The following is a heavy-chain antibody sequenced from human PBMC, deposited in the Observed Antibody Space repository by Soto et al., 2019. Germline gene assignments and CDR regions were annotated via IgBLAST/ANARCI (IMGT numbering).Heavy chain of an antibody. J-gene: IGHJ3*02. Sequence: ASVKVSCKASGGTFTGYGISWVRQAPGQGLEWMGGIIPIFGTGSYAQKFQGRVTITADESTSTVYMDLSSLRSEDTAVYYCARGRNYYDSSSYYDAADMWGQGTMVTVSS. D-gene: IGHD3-22*01. V-gene: IGHV1-69*13. CDR1: GGTFTGYG. CDR2: IIPIFGTG. CDR3: ARGRNYYDSSSYYDAADM.